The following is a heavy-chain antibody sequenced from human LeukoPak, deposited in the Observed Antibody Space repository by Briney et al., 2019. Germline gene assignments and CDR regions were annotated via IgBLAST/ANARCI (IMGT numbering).Heavy chain of an antibody. J-gene: IGHJ4*02. Sequence: ASVKVSCKASGYTFTGYYMHWVRQAPGQGLEWMGWINPNSGGTNYAQKFQGRVTMTRNTSISTAYMELSSLRSEDTAVYYCARGEDYGDYLDYWGQGTLVTVSS. CDR3: ARGEDYGDYLDY. CDR1: GYTFTGYY. CDR2: INPNSGGT. V-gene: IGHV1-2*02. D-gene: IGHD4-17*01.